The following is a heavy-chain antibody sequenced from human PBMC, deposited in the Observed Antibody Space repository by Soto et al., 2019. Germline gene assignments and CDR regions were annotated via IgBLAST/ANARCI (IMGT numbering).Heavy chain of an antibody. CDR1: GCTFTSYA. CDR3: ATEQPDYGDYVGIAAFDI. J-gene: IGHJ3*02. CDR2: INAGNGNT. V-gene: IGHV1-3*01. D-gene: IGHD4-17*01. Sequence: QVQLVQSGAEVKKPGASVKVSCKASGCTFTSYAVHWVRQAPGQRLEWMGWINAGNGNTKYSQKFQGRVTITRDTSASTAYMELSSLRSEDSAVYYCATEQPDYGDYVGIAAFDIWGQGTMVTVSS.